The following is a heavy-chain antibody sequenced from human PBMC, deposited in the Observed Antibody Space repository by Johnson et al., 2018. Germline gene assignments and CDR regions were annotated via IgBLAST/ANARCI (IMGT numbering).Heavy chain of an antibody. V-gene: IGHV3-7*01. J-gene: IGHJ6*03. Sequence: VQLVQSGGGLVQPGGSLRLSCAISEFTFSSYAMNWVRQAPGKGLEWVANIKQDGSISYYVDSVKGRFSISRDNAKNSVFLQMNSLRAEDTAVYYCAREGLGDLSMDVWGKGTTVTGSS. CDR1: EFTFSSYA. CDR2: IKQDGSIS. D-gene: IGHD3-16*02. CDR3: AREGLGDLSMDV.